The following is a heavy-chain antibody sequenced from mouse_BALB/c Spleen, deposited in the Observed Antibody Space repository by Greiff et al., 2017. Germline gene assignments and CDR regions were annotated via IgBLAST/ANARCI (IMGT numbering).Heavy chain of an antibody. CDR2: ISSGSSTI. CDR3: ARRGITTVVAGSYFDY. V-gene: IGHV5-17*02. J-gene: IGHJ2*01. CDR1: GFTFSSFG. Sequence: EVKVVESGGGLVQPGGSRKLSCAASGFTFSSFGMHWVRQAPEKGLEWVAYISSGSSTIYYADTVKGRFTISRDNPKNTLFLQMTSLRSEDTAMYYCARRGITTVVAGSYFDYWGQGTTLTVSS. D-gene: IGHD1-1*01.